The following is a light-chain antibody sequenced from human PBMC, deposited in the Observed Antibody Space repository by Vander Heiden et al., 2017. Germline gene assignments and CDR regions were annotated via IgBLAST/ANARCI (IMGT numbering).Light chain of an antibody. Sequence: EIVLTQYPATLSMSPGDRATLSCGASQIISNNYLAWYQQKPGLAPRLLIYEAYSRAAGIPDRFSGSGSGTDFTLTINRLEPEDFGIYYCQHYDNSPPYTFDQGTKLEIK. CDR1: QIISNNY. CDR3: QHYDNSPPYT. CDR2: EAY. J-gene: IGKJ2*01. V-gene: IGKV3D-20*01.